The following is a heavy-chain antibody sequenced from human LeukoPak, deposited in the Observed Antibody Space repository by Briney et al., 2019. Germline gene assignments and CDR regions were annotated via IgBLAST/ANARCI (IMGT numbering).Heavy chain of an antibody. CDR3: ATRQWSRTPGYCSGGSCFVYWFDP. CDR2: MNPNSGNT. J-gene: IGHJ5*02. CDR1: GYTFTSYD. D-gene: IGHD2-15*01. V-gene: IGHV1-8*01. Sequence: ASVKVSCKASGYTFTSYDINWVRQATGQGLEWMGWMNPNSGNTGYAQKFQGRVTMTRNTSISTAYMELSSPRSEDTAVYYCATRQWSRTPGYCSGGSCFVYWFDPWGQGTLDTVSS.